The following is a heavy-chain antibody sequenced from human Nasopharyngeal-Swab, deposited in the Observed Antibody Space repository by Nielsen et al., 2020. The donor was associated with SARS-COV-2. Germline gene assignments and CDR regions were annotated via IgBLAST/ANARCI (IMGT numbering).Heavy chain of an antibody. CDR2: INAGNGNT. D-gene: IGHD6-6*01. J-gene: IGHJ6*02. Sequence: WMRQAPGQRLEWMGWINAGNGNTKYSQKLQGRVTMTTDTSTSTAYMELRSLRSDDTAVYYCARDGYSSSSVYYYYYYGMDVWGQGTTVTVSS. V-gene: IGHV1-18*01. CDR3: ARDGYSSSSVYYYYYYGMDV.